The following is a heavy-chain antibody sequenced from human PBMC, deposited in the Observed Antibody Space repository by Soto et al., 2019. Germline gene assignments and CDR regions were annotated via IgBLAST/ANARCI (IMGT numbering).Heavy chain of an antibody. Sequence: LQTLSLTCTVSGGKLRSSCYYWIRIPKPPGKGLEWIGYIYYSGSTNYNPSLKSRVTISVDTSKNQFSLKLSSVTAADTAVYYCARGLELRPDYMDVWGKGTTVTVSS. J-gene: IGHJ6*03. CDR3: ARGLELRPDYMDV. CDR1: GGKLRSSCYY. V-gene: IGHV4-61*01. D-gene: IGHD1-7*01. CDR2: IYYSGST.